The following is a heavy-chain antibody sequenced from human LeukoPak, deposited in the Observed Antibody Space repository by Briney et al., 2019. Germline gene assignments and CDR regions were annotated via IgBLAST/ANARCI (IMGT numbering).Heavy chain of an antibody. J-gene: IGHJ4*02. V-gene: IGHV3-7*01. D-gene: IGHD2-2*01. Sequence: PGGSLTLSCAASGFTFSRYWMNWVRQAPGKGLEWVANMNKYGTEKYYVGSVRGRFTISRDNAEKSLFLHMNSLRVEDTAVYRCARVLYGSSVNVIDYWGPGTLVTVSS. CDR2: MNKYGTEK. CDR3: ARVLYGSSVNVIDY. CDR1: GFTFSRYW.